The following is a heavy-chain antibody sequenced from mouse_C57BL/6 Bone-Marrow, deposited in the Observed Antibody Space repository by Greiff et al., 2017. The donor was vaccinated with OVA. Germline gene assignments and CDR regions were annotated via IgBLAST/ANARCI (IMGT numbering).Heavy chain of an antibody. V-gene: IGHV1-55*01. J-gene: IGHJ1*03. D-gene: IGHD1-1*01. CDR2: IYPGSGST. Sequence: QVQLKQPGAELVKPGASVKMSCKASGYTFTSYWITWVKQRPGQGLEWIGDIYPGSGSTNYNEKFKSKATLTVDTSSSTAYMQLSSLTSEDSAVYYCARIPITTVVATDLDGYGDVWGTGTTVTVSS. CDR3: ARIPITTVVATDLDGYGDV. CDR1: GYTFTSYW.